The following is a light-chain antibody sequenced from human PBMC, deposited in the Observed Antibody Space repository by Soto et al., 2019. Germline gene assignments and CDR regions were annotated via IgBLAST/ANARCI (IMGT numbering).Light chain of an antibody. J-gene: IGKJ1*01. V-gene: IGKV3-20*01. Sequence: EIVFTQSPGTRSLSPGERATLSFRASQSVSSSYLAWYQQKPGQAPRLLIYRTSNRATGIPDRFSGSGSGTDFTLTISGLGPEDFAVYWCQQYDSSPRTFGQGTKVDIK. CDR3: QQYDSSPRT. CDR1: QSVSSSY. CDR2: RTS.